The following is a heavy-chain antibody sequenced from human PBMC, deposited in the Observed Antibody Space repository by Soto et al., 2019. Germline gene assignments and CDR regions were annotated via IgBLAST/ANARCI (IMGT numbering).Heavy chain of an antibody. CDR2: ISYNWST. CDR3: ARHESQAVTLFDF. D-gene: IGHD4-17*01. V-gene: IGHV4-59*08. J-gene: IGHJ4*02. Sequence: PSETLSLTCTVSGGSISTYYWSWIRQPPGKGLEWIGYISYNWSTNYNPSLKSRVTISVDTSKNQFSLKLNSVTAADTAVYYCARHESQAVTLFDFWGQGTLVTSPQ. CDR1: GGSISTYY.